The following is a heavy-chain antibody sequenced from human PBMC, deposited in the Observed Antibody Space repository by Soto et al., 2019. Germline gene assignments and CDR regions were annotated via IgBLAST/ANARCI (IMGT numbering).Heavy chain of an antibody. J-gene: IGHJ6*02. Sequence: ASVKVSCKASGGTFSSYAISWVRQAPGQGLEWMGGIIPIFGTANYAQKFQGRVTITADESTSTAYMELSSLRSEDRAVFYGGRALLGELQSDEYYYSYYGLDVGGQGPTATVPS. V-gene: IGHV1-69*13. D-gene: IGHD3-16*01. CDR3: GRALLGELQSDEYYYSYYGLDV. CDR2: IIPIFGTA. CDR1: GGTFSSYA.